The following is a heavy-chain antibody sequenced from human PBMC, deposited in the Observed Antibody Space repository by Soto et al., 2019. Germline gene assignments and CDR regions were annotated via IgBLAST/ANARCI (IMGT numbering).Heavy chain of an antibody. V-gene: IGHV4-61*01. CDR1: GGSVSSGSYY. Sequence: ETLSLTCTVSGGSVSSGSYYWSWIRQPPGKGLEWIGYIYYSGSTNYNPSLKSRVTISVDTSKNQFSLKLSSVTAADTAVYYCARDHIAAAGGGYYYYGMDVWGQGTTVTVSS. J-gene: IGHJ6*02. D-gene: IGHD6-13*01. CDR2: IYYSGST. CDR3: ARDHIAAAGGGYYYYGMDV.